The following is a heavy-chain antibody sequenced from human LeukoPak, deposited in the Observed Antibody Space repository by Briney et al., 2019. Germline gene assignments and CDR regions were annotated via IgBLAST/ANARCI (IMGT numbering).Heavy chain of an antibody. V-gene: IGHV1-46*01. CDR3: ARLGPEVGSSSGMPLYYYYYYMDV. Sequence: ASVKVSCKASGYTFTSYYMHWVRQAPGQGLEWMGIINPSGGSTSYAQKFQGRVTMTRDTSTSTVYMEPSSLRSEDTAVYYCARLGPEVGSSSGMPLYYYYYYMDVWGKGTTVTVSS. J-gene: IGHJ6*03. CDR2: INPSGGST. D-gene: IGHD6-6*01. CDR1: GYTFTSYY.